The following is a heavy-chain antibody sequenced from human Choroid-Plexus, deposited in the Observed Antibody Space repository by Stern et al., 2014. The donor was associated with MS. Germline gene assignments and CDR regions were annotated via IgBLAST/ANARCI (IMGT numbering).Heavy chain of an antibody. V-gene: IGHV3-30*18. CDR3: AKDRQYLTYFFDH. CDR2: VSYDGSNK. CDR1: GFPFGSCA. D-gene: IGHD2/OR15-2a*01. J-gene: IGHJ5*02. Sequence: VQLVQSGGGVVQPGGPLRLSCVASGFPFGSCAMHWVRQAPGKGLEWVAGVSYDGSNKYYADSVKCRFTISRDNSQNTLYMQMSSLRPEDTAVYYCAKDRQYLTYFFDHWGQGSLVTVSS.